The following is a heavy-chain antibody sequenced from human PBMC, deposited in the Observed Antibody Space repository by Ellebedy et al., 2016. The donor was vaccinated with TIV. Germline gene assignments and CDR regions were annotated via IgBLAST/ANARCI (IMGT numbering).Heavy chain of an antibody. V-gene: IGHV1-2*07. CDR2: INPKSGDR. Sequence: ASVKVSCRASGYTFTNYYMQWVRQVPGQGLEWMGWINPKSGDRNLAHKFQGRVTLTRDTSTSTAYMELPRLSSGDTAVYYCATENCGGGSCYHDQWGRGTLVIVSS. CDR3: ATENCGGGSCYHDQ. J-gene: IGHJ4*01. CDR1: GYTFTNYY. D-gene: IGHD2-15*01.